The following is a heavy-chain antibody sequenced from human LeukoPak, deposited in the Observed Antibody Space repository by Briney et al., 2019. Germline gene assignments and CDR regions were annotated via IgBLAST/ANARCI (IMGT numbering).Heavy chain of an antibody. CDR1: GFTFSRYP. V-gene: IGHV3-64D*09. Sequence: GGSLRLSCSASGFTFSRYPMHWVRQAPGKGLEYVSAISGNGGSTYYADSVKGGLTISRDNSKNTLYLQMNSLRTEDTAIYYCVKAQYDFWSGLDYWGQGTLVTVSS. CDR2: ISGNGGST. D-gene: IGHD3-3*01. J-gene: IGHJ4*02. CDR3: VKAQYDFWSGLDY.